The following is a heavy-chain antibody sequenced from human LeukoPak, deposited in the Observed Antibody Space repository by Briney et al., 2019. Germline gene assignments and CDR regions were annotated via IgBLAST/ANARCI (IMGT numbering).Heavy chain of an antibody. D-gene: IGHD4-17*01. J-gene: IGHJ4*02. CDR1: GGSISSYY. Sequence: PSETLSLTCTVPGGSISSYYWSWIRQPPGKGLEWIGYIYYSGSTNYNPSLKSRVTISVDTSKNQFSLKLSSVTAADTAVYYCARTDTVTTFQYYFDYWGQGTLVTVSS. CDR2: IYYSGST. CDR3: ARTDTVTTFQYYFDY. V-gene: IGHV4-59*08.